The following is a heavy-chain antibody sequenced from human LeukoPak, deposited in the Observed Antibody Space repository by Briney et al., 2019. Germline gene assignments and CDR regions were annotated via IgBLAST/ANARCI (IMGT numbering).Heavy chain of an antibody. Sequence: SETLSLTCTVFGVSISSSSYYWGWIRQPPGKGLEWIGIIYYSGSTYYNPSLKSRVTISINTSKNQFSLKLSSVTAADTAVYYCARLIRSDFDYWGQGTLVTVSS. V-gene: IGHV4-39*01. CDR1: GVSISSSSYY. D-gene: IGHD3-16*01. CDR2: IYYSGST. CDR3: ARLIRSDFDY. J-gene: IGHJ4*02.